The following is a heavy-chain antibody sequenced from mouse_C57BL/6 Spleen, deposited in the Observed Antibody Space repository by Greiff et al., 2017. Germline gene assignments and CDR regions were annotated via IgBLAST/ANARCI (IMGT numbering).Heavy chain of an antibody. CDR2: IDPETGGN. Sequence: QVQLKQSGAELVRPGASVTLSCKASGYTFPDYEMHWVKQTPVHGLEWIGAIDPETGGNASNQKFKGKAILTAYKSSSTAYMELRSLTSEDSAVYYCTRSSYSNDAMYYWGQGTSVTVSS. D-gene: IGHD2-5*01. CDR1: GYTFPDYE. V-gene: IGHV1-15*01. CDR3: TRSSYSNDAMYY. J-gene: IGHJ4*01.